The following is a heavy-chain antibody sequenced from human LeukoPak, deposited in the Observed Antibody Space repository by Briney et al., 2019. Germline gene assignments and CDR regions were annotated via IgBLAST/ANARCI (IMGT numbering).Heavy chain of an antibody. D-gene: IGHD5-18*01. Sequence: GGSLRLSCAASGFTFSNNAMNWVRQAPGKGLEWVSVISGSGGSTHYADSVKGRFTVSRDNSKNTLYLQMNSLRAEDTAVYYCAKDYSGYSYGTYFDYWGPGTLVTVSS. CDR1: GFTFSNNA. V-gene: IGHV3-23*01. CDR3: AKDYSGYSYGTYFDY. CDR2: ISGSGGST. J-gene: IGHJ4*02.